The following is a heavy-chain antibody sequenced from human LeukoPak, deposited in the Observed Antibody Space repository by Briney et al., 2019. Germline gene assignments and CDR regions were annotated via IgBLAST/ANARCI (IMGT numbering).Heavy chain of an antibody. CDR3: WVRYSPDAFDI. Sequence: GGSLRLSCAVSGFTFSSRGMHWARQAPGKGLEWVAFIQYDGSEKDYADPVKGRFTISRDNSKNTLYLQMNSLRAEDTAVYYCWVRYSPDAFDIWGQGTMVTVSS. D-gene: IGHD3-9*01. CDR2: IQYDGSEK. V-gene: IGHV3-30*02. CDR1: GFTFSSRG. J-gene: IGHJ3*02.